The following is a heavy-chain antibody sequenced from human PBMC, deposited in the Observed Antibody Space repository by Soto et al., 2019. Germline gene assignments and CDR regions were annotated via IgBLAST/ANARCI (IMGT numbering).Heavy chain of an antibody. J-gene: IGHJ4*02. V-gene: IGHV1-8*01. CDR3: ARVGLTSGWYDY. D-gene: IGHD6-19*01. CDR1: GYTFTSYD. Sequence: QVQLVQSGAEVKKPGASVKVSCKASGYTFTSYDINWVRQSTGQGLEWMGWMNPNSGNTGYAQKFQGRVTMTRNTSISTAYMALSSLRSEDTAVYYCARVGLTSGWYDYWGQGTLVTVSS. CDR2: MNPNSGNT.